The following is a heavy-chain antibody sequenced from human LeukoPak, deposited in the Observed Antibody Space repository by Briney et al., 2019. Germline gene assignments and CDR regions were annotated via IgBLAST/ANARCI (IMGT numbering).Heavy chain of an antibody. V-gene: IGHV3-23*01. D-gene: IGHD2/OR15-2a*01. J-gene: IGHJ4*02. Sequence: GGSLRLSCAASGFTFSSYWMSWVRQAPGKGLEWVSAIRSTGVDTYYADSVRGRFTISRDNSRGTLSLQVNSLRAEDTAEYFCAILSWDGRGSFYWGQGALVTVSS. CDR3: AILSWDGRGSFY. CDR1: GFTFSSYW. CDR2: IRSTGVDT.